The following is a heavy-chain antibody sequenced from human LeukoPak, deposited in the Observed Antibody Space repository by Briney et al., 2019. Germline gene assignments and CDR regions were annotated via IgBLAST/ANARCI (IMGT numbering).Heavy chain of an antibody. J-gene: IGHJ4*02. CDR3: ARAVYSSTHFDY. V-gene: IGHV1-2*02. CDR2: INPNSGGT. Sequence: ASVKVSCKASGYTFTGYYMHWVRQAPGQGLEWMGWINPNSGGTNYAQKFQGRVTMTRDTSISTAYMELSRLRSDDTAVYYRARAVYSSTHFDYWGQGTLVTVSS. CDR1: GYTFTGYY. D-gene: IGHD6-13*01.